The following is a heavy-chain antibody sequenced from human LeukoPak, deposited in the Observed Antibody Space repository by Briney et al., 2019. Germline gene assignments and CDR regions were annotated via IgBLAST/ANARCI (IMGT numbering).Heavy chain of an antibody. CDR2: ISSSSSYI. Sequence: GGPQRLSCTPSRFTYNSYNMNWLPHAPEKALEWVTSISSSSSYIYYADSVKGRFTISRDNAKNSLYLQMNRLRAEDTAVYWCARDYIAYDPLDYWGQGTLVTVSS. J-gene: IGHJ4*02. CDR3: ARDYIAYDPLDY. V-gene: IGHV3-21*01. CDR1: RFTYNSYN. D-gene: IGHD3-3*01.